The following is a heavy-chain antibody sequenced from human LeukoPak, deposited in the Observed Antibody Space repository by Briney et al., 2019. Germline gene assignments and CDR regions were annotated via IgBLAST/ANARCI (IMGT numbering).Heavy chain of an antibody. CDR2: ISNSGSTI. Sequence: GGSLRLSCAASGLTFSSYEMNWVRQAPGKGLEWVSYISNSGSTIYYADSVKGRFTISRDNAKNSLYLQMNSLRAEDTAVYYCARDQGLRGGYGLDYWGLGTLVTVSS. CDR1: GLTFSSYE. D-gene: IGHD3-16*01. CDR3: ARDQGLRGGYGLDY. V-gene: IGHV3-48*03. J-gene: IGHJ4*02.